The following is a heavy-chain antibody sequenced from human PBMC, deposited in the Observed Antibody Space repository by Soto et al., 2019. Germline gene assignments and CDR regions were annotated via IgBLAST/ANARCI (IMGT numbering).Heavy chain of an antibody. CDR1: GFTFSSYG. CDR3: EALADLGDYLDY. J-gene: IGHJ4*02. CDR2: ISYDGSNK. Sequence: GGSLRLSCAASGFTFSSYGMHWVRQAPGKGLEWVAVISYDGSNKYYADSVKGRFTISRDNSKNTLYLQMNSLRAEDTAVYYCEALADLGDYLDYWGQGTLVTVSS. V-gene: IGHV3-30*03. D-gene: IGHD2-15*01.